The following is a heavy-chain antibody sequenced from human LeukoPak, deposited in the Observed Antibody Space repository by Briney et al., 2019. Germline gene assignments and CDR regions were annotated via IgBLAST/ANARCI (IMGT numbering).Heavy chain of an antibody. V-gene: IGHV1-18*01. D-gene: IGHD2-15*01. J-gene: IGHJ4*02. CDR2: ISVYNGNT. CDR3: ARSYCSGSSCYYFDH. CDR1: GYTFNNYY. Sequence: ASVKVSCKASGYTFNNYYITWVRQAPGQGLEGMGWISVYNGNTNYVQKFQGRVTMTTDTSTSTAYMELRSLRSDDTAMYYCARSYCSGSSCYYFDHWGQGTPVTVSS.